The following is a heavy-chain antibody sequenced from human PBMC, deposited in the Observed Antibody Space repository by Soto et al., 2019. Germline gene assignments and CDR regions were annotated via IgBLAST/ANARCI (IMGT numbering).Heavy chain of an antibody. CDR3: ARGADDFSIAYYYEY. D-gene: IGHD3-3*01. J-gene: IGHJ4*02. Sequence: QVQLVQSGAEVKKPGASVTVSCKASGYTFSRHGISWVRQAPGQGLEWMAWSGNTNYAQKFQGRLTLTTNPSTSTAYMELWNLRSDDTAVYYCARGADDFSIAYYYEYWGQGTLVTVSS. CDR1: GYTFSRHG. CDR2: SGNT. V-gene: IGHV1-18*04.